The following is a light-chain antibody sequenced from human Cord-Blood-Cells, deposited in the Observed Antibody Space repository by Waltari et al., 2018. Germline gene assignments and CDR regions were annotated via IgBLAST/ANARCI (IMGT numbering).Light chain of an antibody. CDR2: EVS. V-gene: IGLV2-14*01. J-gene: IGLJ3*02. Sequence: QSALTQPASVSGSPGQSITISCTGTSSDVGGYNYLSWYQQHPGKAPKLMIYEVSNRPSGVSNRFSGSKSGNTASLTISGLQAEDEADYYCSSYTSSSTLEFGGGTKLTVL. CDR1: SSDVGGYNY. CDR3: SSYTSSSTLE.